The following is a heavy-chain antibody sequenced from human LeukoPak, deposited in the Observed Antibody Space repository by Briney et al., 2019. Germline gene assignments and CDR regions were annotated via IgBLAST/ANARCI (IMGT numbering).Heavy chain of an antibody. Sequence: GGTLRLSCAASGFTFSSYAMSWVRQASGKGLEWVSAISGSGGSTYYADSVKGRFTISRDNSKNTLYLQMNSLRAEDTAVYYCAKDKRIAVAGTVDYWGQGTLVTVSS. J-gene: IGHJ4*02. CDR2: ISGSGGST. V-gene: IGHV3-23*01. CDR1: GFTFSSYA. CDR3: AKDKRIAVAGTVDY. D-gene: IGHD6-19*01.